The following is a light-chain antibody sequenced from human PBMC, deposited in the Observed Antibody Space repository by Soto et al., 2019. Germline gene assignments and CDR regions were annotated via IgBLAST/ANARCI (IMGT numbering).Light chain of an antibody. CDR3: KQYNSYWT. Sequence: DIQMTQSPSALSASVGDRVTITCRASQSISSFLNWYQQKQGKVPRVLIYASSILESGVPSRFSGSGYETEFTLTISSLQPDDLATYYCKQYNSYWTFGQGTKVDIK. CDR1: QSISSF. CDR2: ASS. J-gene: IGKJ1*01. V-gene: IGKV1-5*01.